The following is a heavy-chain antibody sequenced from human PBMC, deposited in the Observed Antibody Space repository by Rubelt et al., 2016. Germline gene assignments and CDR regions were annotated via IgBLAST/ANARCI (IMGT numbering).Heavy chain of an antibody. Sequence: QLQLQESGPGLVKPSETLSLTCTVSGGSISSSSYYWGWIRQPPGKGLEWIGSIYYSGSTYYNPSLKSRVTISVDTSKNQFSLKLSSVTAADTAVYYCARDRNCSGGSCTGWFDPWGQNPGHRLL. V-gene: IGHV4-39*07. D-gene: IGHD2-15*01. J-gene: IGHJ5*02. CDR3: ARDRNCSGGSCTGWFDP. CDR2: IYYSGST. CDR1: GGSISSSSYY.